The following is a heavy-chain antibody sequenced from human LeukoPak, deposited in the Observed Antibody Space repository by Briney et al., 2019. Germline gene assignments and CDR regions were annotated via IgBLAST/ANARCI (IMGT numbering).Heavy chain of an antibody. CDR2: IRYDGSNT. V-gene: IGHV3-30*02. D-gene: IGHD2/OR15-2a*01. Sequence: GGSLRLSCAASGFTFNNYGMHWVRQAPGKGLEWLAFIRYDGSNTYYADSVKGRFTVSRDDSKNTLYLQMNSLRGDDAAVYYCAKDGTSYYYIYYWGQGTLVTVSS. CDR3: AKDGTSYYYIYY. CDR1: GFTFNNYG. J-gene: IGHJ4*02.